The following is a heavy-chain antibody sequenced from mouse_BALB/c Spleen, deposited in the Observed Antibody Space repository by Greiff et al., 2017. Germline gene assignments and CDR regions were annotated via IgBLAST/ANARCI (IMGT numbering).Heavy chain of an antibody. J-gene: IGHJ2*01. CDR2: INPGSGGT. V-gene: IGHV1-54*01. Sequence: QVHVKQSGAELVRPGTSVKVSCKASGYAFTNYLIEWVKQRPGQGLEWIGVINPGSGGTNYNEKFKGKATLTADKSSSTAYMQLSSLTSDDSAVYFCARRLGRKGYYFDYWGQGTTLTVSS. CDR3: ARRLGRKGYYFDY. CDR1: GYAFTNYL. D-gene: IGHD4-1*01.